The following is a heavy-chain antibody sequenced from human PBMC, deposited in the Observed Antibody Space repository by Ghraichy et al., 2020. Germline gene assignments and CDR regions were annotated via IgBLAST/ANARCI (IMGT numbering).Heavy chain of an antibody. Sequence: GESLNISCAASGFTFSSYWMSWVRQAPGKGLEWVANIKQDGSEKYYVDSVKGRFTISRDNAKNSLYLQMNSLRAEDTAVYYCARDISASIVVVTTPTLYYWGQGTLVTVSS. CDR1: GFTFSSYW. J-gene: IGHJ4*02. D-gene: IGHD3-22*01. CDR2: IKQDGSEK. V-gene: IGHV3-7*01. CDR3: ARDISASIVVVTTPTLYY.